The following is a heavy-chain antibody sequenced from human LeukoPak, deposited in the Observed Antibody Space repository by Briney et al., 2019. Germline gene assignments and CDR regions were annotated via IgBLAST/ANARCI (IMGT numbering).Heavy chain of an antibody. CDR1: GFTFSSSI. J-gene: IGHJ4*02. CDR3: AKWKYSNSGIDDY. D-gene: IGHD6-6*01. CDR2: ISGSGDFT. V-gene: IGHV3-23*01. Sequence: GGSLRLSCAASGFTFSSSIMRWVRQAPGKGPEWVSGISGSGDFTRYADSVKGRFTISRDNSKNMLYLQMNSLRAEDTAVYYCAKWKYSNSGIDDYWGQGTLVTVSS.